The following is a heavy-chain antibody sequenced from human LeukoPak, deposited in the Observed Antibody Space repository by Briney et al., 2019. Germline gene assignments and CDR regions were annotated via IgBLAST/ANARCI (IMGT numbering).Heavy chain of an antibody. D-gene: IGHD2-15*01. CDR3: AVGYCSGGDCYVSNY. J-gene: IGHJ4*02. CDR1: GFSFSDHY. CDR2: IRNKANSYTT. V-gene: IGHV3-72*01. Sequence: GGSLRLSCVVSGFSFSDHYMDWVRQAPGKGLEWVGRIRNKANSYTTEYAASVKGRFAISRDDSKNSVYLQMNSLETEDTAVYYCAVGYCSGGDCYVSNYWGQGTLVTVSS.